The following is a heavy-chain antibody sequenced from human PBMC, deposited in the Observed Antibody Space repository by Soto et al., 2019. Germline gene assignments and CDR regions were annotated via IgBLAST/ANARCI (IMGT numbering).Heavy chain of an antibody. Sequence: ASVKVSCKASGYTFTDYGISWVRQAPGQGLQWMGWITAFNGNTKYAQQFQGRVTMTTDTSTSTAYMELSSLGSEDTAVYYCARKPSYSPGPTFDYWGQGTLVTVSS. CDR1: GYTFTDYG. CDR3: ARKPSYSPGPTFDY. V-gene: IGHV1-18*01. CDR2: ITAFNGNT. D-gene: IGHD5-12*01. J-gene: IGHJ4*02.